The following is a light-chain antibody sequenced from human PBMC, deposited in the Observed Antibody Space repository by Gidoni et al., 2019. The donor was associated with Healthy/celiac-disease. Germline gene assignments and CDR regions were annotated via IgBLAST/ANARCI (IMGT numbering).Light chain of an antibody. V-gene: IGKV1-27*01. CDR3: QKYNSAPYT. CDR1: QGISNY. CDR2: AAS. Sequence: DIQMTPSPSSLSASVGDRVTITCRASQGISNYLAWYQQKPGKVPKLLIYAASTLQSGVPSRFSGSGSGTDFTLTISSLQPEDVATYYCQKYNSAPYTFXXXTKLEIK. J-gene: IGKJ2*01.